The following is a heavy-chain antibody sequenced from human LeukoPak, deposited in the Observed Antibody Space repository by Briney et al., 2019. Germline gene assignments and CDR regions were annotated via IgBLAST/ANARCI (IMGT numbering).Heavy chain of an antibody. CDR1: GYTFATYG. J-gene: IGHJ4*02. CDR3: ARVRPMIVLVDY. V-gene: IGHV1-18*01. CDR2: INLYNGNT. D-gene: IGHD3-22*01. Sequence: ASVKVSCKASGYTFATYGISWVRQAPGEGLEWMGWINLYNGNTHYAQKLQGRVTLTTDTSTSTAYMELRSLRSDDTAVYYCARVRPMIVLVDYWGQGTLVTVFS.